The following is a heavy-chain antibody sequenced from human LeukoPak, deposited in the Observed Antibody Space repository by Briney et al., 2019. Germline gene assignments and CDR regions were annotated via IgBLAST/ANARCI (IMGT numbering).Heavy chain of an antibody. CDR3: AFRGKVTVTTKGAFDF. Sequence: GGSLRLSWVASGFPFGSYAMSWVRQAPGKGLGWVSVICGKGVGKDYADSLKGRVTISRGNSKNTLYLQMNSLRAEDTAVYYCAFRGKVTVTTKGAFDFWGQGTMVTSSS. D-gene: IGHD4-17*01. CDR2: ICGKGVGK. CDR1: GFPFGSYA. J-gene: IGHJ3*01. V-gene: IGHV3-23*01.